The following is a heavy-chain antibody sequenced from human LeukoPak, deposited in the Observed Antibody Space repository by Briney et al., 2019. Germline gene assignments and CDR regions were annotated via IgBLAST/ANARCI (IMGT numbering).Heavy chain of an antibody. V-gene: IGHV4-61*02. CDR3: ARDTYYYDSSGYYYNLSDH. CDR1: GGSISSGGYY. J-gene: IGHJ5*02. Sequence: SQTLSLTCTVSGGSISSGGYYWSWIRQPAGKGLEWIGRIYSSGSTNYNPSLKSRVTISVDTSKNQFSLKLSSVTAADTAVYYCARDTYYYDSSGYYYNLSDHWGQGTLVTVSS. CDR2: IYSSGST. D-gene: IGHD3-22*01.